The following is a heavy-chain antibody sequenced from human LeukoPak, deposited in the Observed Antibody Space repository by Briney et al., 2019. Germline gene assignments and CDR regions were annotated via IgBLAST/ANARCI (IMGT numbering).Heavy chain of an antibody. CDR1: GGSISSYY. V-gene: IGHV4-59*01. CDR3: ASGYYYDSSGYHDAFDI. CDR2: IYYSGST. D-gene: IGHD3-22*01. J-gene: IGHJ3*02. Sequence: SETLSLTCTVSGGSISSYYWSWIRQPPGKGLEWIGYIYYSGSTNYNPSLKSRVTISVDTSKNQFSLKLSSVTAADTAVYYCASGYYYDSSGYHDAFDIWGQGTVVTVSS.